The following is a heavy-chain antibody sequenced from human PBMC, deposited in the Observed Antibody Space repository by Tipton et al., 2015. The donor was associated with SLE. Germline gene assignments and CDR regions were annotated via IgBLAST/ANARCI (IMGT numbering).Heavy chain of an antibody. V-gene: IGHV1-3*01. CDR2: ISAVNGNT. J-gene: IGHJ6*03. CDR3: ARDISGKFRLHWYYMDV. CDR1: GYTFTDYA. D-gene: IGHD1-26*01. Sequence: QSGAEVKKPGASVKISCKASGYTFTDYAIHWVRQDPGQRLEWMGWISAVNGNTKYSQKFHDRVTFTRDTSATTAYIELSSLRSEDTAVYYCARDISGKFRLHWYYMDVWGRGTTVTVSS.